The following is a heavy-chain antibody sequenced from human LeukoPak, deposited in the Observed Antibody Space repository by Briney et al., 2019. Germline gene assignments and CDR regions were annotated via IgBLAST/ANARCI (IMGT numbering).Heavy chain of an antibody. CDR3: ATTTQYYSSFRPGKEHWFDP. D-gene: IGHD3-10*01. J-gene: IGHJ5*02. Sequence: PSETLSLTCTVSGGSISSSSYYWAWIRRPPGKGLEWIGSIYYSETTYYDPSLKSRITISIDTSKNQFSVNLSSVTAADTAVYYCATTTQYYSSFRPGKEHWFDPWGQGTLVTVSS. CDR2: IYYSETT. CDR1: GGSISSSSYY. V-gene: IGHV4-39*01.